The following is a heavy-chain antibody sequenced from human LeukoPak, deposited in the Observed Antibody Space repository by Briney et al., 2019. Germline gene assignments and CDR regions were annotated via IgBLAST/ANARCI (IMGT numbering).Heavy chain of an antibody. Sequence: GGSLRLSCAASEFTFTSYELNWVRQAPGKGLEWVSYISGTSSHIYYADSVKGRFTISRDNAKNSLYLQMNSLRDEDTAVYYCARKGDYHDYWGQGTLVTVSS. V-gene: IGHV3-48*02. J-gene: IGHJ4*02. CDR1: EFTFTSYE. CDR2: ISGTSSHI. CDR3: ARKGDYHDY.